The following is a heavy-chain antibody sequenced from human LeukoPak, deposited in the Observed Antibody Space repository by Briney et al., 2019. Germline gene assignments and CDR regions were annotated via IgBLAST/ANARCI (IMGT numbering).Heavy chain of an antibody. CDR2: INPNSGGT. CDR1: GYTFTGYY. V-gene: IGHV1-2*02. J-gene: IGHJ4*02. D-gene: IGHD3-22*01. Sequence: GASVKVSCKASGYTFTGYYMHWVRQAPGQGLEWLGWINPNSGGTNYAQKFQGRITMTRDTSITTAYMELSSLTSDDTAVYYCARLDITIIPYWGQGTLVTASS. CDR3: ARLDITIIPY.